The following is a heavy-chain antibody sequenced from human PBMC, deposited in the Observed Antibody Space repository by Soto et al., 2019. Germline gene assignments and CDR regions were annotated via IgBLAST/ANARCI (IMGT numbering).Heavy chain of an antibody. Sequence: QVQLVQSGGELKKPGASVKVSCKASGYTFTNYAISWVRQAPGRGLEWMGWVNTYNGNPNYAQIFQGRVTMTTDTSTGTAYMELRSLNSDDSAIYDCARDSQYSTSWQRFDSWGQGTLVTVSS. CDR1: GYTFTNYA. D-gene: IGHD6-13*01. CDR2: VNTYNGNP. CDR3: ARDSQYSTSWQRFDS. J-gene: IGHJ4*02. V-gene: IGHV1-18*01.